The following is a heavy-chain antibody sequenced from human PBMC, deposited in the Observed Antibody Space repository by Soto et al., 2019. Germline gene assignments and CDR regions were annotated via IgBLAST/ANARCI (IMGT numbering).Heavy chain of an antibody. Sequence: GGSLRLSCAASGFTFSSYWMSWVRQAPGKGLEWVANIKQDGSEKYYVDSVKGRFTISRDNAKNSLYLQMNSLRAEDTAVYYCAREIAARPNRVGYYYYGMDVWGQGTTVTVSS. D-gene: IGHD6-6*01. CDR1: GFTFSSYW. J-gene: IGHJ6*02. CDR3: AREIAARPNRVGYYYYGMDV. V-gene: IGHV3-7*03. CDR2: IKQDGSEK.